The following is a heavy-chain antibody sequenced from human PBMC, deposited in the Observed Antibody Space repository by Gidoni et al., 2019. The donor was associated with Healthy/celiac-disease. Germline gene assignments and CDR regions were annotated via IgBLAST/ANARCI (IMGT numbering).Heavy chain of an antibody. CDR3: ARDAVPAAIYYYYGMDV. V-gene: IGHV1-2*02. D-gene: IGHD2-2*01. CDR1: GYTFTGSY. Sequence: QVQLVQSGAEVKKPGASVKVPCKASGYTFTGSYMQWVRQAPGQGLEWIGWINPNSGGTNYAQKFQGRVTMTRDTSISTAYMELSRLRSDDTAVYYCARDAVPAAIYYYYGMDVWGQGTTVTVSS. CDR2: INPNSGGT. J-gene: IGHJ6*02.